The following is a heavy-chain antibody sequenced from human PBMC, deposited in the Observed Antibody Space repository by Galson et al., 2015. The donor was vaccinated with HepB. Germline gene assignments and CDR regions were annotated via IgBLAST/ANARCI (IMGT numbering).Heavy chain of an antibody. CDR1: GGSISSDSHY. Sequence: ETLSLTCTVSGGSISSDSHYWGWIRQPPGKGLEWIGSIYYSGRTYYNPSLKSRVTISVDTSKNQFSLKLSSVSAAGTAVYYCARLFVPDLGTGHMDVWGQGTTVSVSS. CDR2: IYYSGRT. CDR3: ARLFVPDLGTGHMDV. D-gene: IGHD1-14*01. V-gene: IGHV4-39*01. J-gene: IGHJ6*02.